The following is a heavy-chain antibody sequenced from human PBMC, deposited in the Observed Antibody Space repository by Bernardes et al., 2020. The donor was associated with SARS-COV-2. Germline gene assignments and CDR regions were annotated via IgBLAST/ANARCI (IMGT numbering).Heavy chain of an antibody. V-gene: IGHV3-33*01. D-gene: IGHD3-10*01. Sequence: SLRLSCAASGFSFSTYGMHWVRQAPGKGLELVAVIWYDGSNKYYADSVKGRFTISRDNSKNTLFLQMNSLRAEDTAVYYCACAPSEMMRGYWGQGTLVTVSS. J-gene: IGHJ4*02. CDR3: ACAPSEMMRGY. CDR1: GFSFSTYG. CDR2: IWYDGSNK.